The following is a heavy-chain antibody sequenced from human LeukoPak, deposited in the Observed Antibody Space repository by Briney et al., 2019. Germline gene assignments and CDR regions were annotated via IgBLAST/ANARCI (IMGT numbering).Heavy chain of an antibody. Sequence: GGSLRLSCAVSGLTVSNVWMNWVRQAPGKGLEWVSAISGSGGSTYYADSVKGRFTISRDNSKNTLYLQMNSLRAEDTAVYYCAKVLNYDFWSGYYTSQAFDIWGQGTMVTVSS. CDR2: ISGSGGST. CDR3: AKVLNYDFWSGYYTSQAFDI. CDR1: GLTVSNVW. V-gene: IGHV3-23*01. J-gene: IGHJ3*02. D-gene: IGHD3-3*01.